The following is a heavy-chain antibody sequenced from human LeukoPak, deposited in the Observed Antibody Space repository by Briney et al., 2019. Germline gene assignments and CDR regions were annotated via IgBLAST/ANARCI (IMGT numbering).Heavy chain of an antibody. Sequence: PSETLSLTCAVYGGSFSGYYWSWIRQPPGKGLEWIGEINHSGSTNYNPSLKSRVTISVDTSKNQFSLKLSSVTAADTAVYYCARTPIAAAGYFDYWGQGTLVTVSS. CDR3: ARTPIAAAGYFDY. J-gene: IGHJ4*02. D-gene: IGHD6-13*01. V-gene: IGHV4-34*01. CDR2: INHSGST. CDR1: GGSFSGYY.